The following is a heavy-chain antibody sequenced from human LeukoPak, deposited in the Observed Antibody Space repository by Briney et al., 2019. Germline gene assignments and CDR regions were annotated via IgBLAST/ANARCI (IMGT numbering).Heavy chain of an antibody. CDR3: ARGMAGSCPDY. D-gene: IGHD2-15*01. V-gene: IGHV3-43*02. Sequence: GGSLRLSCAASGFTFDDYVMHWVRQAQGKGLEWVSMISADGTSAYYADSVKGRFTTSRDNSKNSLYLQLNSLRTEDTALYYCARGMAGSCPDYWGQGTLVTVSS. CDR1: GFTFDDYV. CDR2: ISADGTSA. J-gene: IGHJ4*02.